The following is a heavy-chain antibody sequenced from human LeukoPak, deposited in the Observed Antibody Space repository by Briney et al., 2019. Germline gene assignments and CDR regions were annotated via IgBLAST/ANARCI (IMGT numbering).Heavy chain of an antibody. CDR3: ARAPGGFHGDYSPIAY. CDR2: TSDDGSTK. Sequence: GGSLRLSCTASGFTFSSYAMHWVRQAPGKGLQWLALTSDDGSTKYYADSVKGRFTISRDNSQNTLFRQMNSLRAEETAMYYCARAPGGFHGDYSPIAYWGQGTLVTVSS. V-gene: IGHV3-30-3*01. D-gene: IGHD4-17*01. J-gene: IGHJ4*02. CDR1: GFTFSSYA.